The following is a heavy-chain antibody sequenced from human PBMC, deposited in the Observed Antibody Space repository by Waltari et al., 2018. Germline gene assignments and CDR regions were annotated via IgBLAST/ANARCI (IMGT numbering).Heavy chain of an antibody. Sequence: QVQLQESGPGLVKPSETLSLTCTVPGCSISSHYWSWIRQPPGKGLEWIGYIYYSGSTNYNPSLKSRVTISVDTSKNQFSLKLSSVTAADTAVYYCARLAAAGELFIDYWGQGTLVTVSS. V-gene: IGHV4-59*11. CDR2: IYYSGST. J-gene: IGHJ4*02. D-gene: IGHD6-13*01. CDR1: GCSISSHY. CDR3: ARLAAAGELFIDY.